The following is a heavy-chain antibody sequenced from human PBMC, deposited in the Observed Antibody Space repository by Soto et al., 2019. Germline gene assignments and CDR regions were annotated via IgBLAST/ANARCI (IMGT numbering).Heavy chain of an antibody. CDR3: ATSPRANHYDFWSRSWGPADEYGMDV. CDR2: INPNSGGT. V-gene: IGHV1-2*04. D-gene: IGHD3-3*01. CDR1: GYTFTGYY. Sequence: GASVKVSCKASGYTFTGYYMHWVRQAPGQGLEWMGWINPNSGGTNYAQKFQGWVTMTRDTSISTAYMELSRLRSDDTAVYYCATSPRANHYDFWSRSWGPADEYGMDVWGQGTTVTVSS. J-gene: IGHJ6*02.